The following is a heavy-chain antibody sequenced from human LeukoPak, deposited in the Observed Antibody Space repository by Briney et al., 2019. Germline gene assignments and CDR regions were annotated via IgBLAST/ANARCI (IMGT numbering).Heavy chain of an antibody. D-gene: IGHD1-26*01. CDR1: GYTFTSYG. CDR3: ARGRWELLHYYYYMDA. J-gene: IGHJ6*03. Sequence: ASVKVSCKASGYTFTSYGISWVRQAPGQGLEWMGWISAYNGNTNYAQKLQGRVTMTTDTSTSTAYMELRSLRSDDTAVYYCARGRWELLHYYYYMDAWGKGTTVTVSS. CDR2: ISAYNGNT. V-gene: IGHV1-18*01.